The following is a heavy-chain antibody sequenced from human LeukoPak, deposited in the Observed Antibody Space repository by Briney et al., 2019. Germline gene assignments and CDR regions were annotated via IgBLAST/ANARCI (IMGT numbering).Heavy chain of an antibody. D-gene: IGHD3-10*01. V-gene: IGHV3-7*01. Sequence: GGSLRLSCAASGFIFSRYWMSWVRQAPGKGLEWVANIKKDGSEKYYVDSVKGRFTISRDNAKNSLYLQMNSLRAEDTAVYYCARYLGLGSGSYEDITFDYWGQGTLVTVSS. CDR3: ARYLGLGSGSYEDITFDY. CDR2: IKKDGSEK. CDR1: GFIFSRYW. J-gene: IGHJ4*02.